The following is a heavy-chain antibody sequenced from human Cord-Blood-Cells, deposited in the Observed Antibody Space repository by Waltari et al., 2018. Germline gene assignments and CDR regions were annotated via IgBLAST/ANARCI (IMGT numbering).Heavy chain of an antibody. D-gene: IGHD7-27*01. CDR1: GGSISRYY. V-gene: IGHV4-59*01. CDR3: ARDAQLGNYFDY. J-gene: IGHJ4*02. Sequence: QVQLQASGPGLVTPSGTLSLTCTVPGGSISRYYRSWIRQPPGQGLELIGYIYYSESTNYNPSLKSRVTISVDTSKNQFSLKLSSVTAADTAVYYCARDAQLGNYFDYWGQGTLVTVSS. CDR2: IYYSEST.